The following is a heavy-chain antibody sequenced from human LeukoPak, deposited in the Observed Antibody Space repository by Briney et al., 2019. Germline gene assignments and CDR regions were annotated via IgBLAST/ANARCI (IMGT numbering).Heavy chain of an antibody. J-gene: IGHJ3*02. CDR1: GGSISSSNW. CDR2: IYHSGST. V-gene: IGHV4-4*02. Sequence: PSGTLSLTCAVSGGSISSSNWWSWVRQPPGKGLEWIGEIYHSGSTNYNPSLKSRVTISVDKSKNQFSLKLSSVTAADTAVYYCASLWQPLKPENDAFDIWGQGTMVTVSS. CDR3: ASLWQPLKPENDAFDI. D-gene: IGHD6-13*01.